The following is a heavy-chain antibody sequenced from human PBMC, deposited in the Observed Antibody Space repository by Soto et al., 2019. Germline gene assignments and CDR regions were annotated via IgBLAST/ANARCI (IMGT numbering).Heavy chain of an antibody. D-gene: IGHD2-15*01. J-gene: IGHJ4*02. CDR1: GFTFDDYA. Sequence: EVQLVESGGGLVQPGRSLRLSCAASGFTFDDYAMHWVRQAPGKGLEWVSGISWNSGSIGYADSVKGRFTISRDNAKNSLYLQMNSLRAEDTALYYCAKDDCSGGSCYSMDFWGQGNLVTVSS. V-gene: IGHV3-9*01. CDR3: AKDDCSGGSCYSMDF. CDR2: ISWNSGSI.